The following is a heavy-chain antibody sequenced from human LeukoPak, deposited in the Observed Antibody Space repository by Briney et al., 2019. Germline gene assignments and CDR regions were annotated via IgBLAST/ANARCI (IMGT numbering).Heavy chain of an antibody. CDR1: GFTFSSYS. V-gene: IGHV3-48*01. Sequence: GGSLRLSCAASGFTFSSYSMNWVRQAPGKGLEWVSYISSSSSTIYYADSVKGRFTISRDNAKNSLYLQMNSLRAEDTAVYYCASTLSGSYYGAFDIWGQGTMVTVSS. CDR3: ASTLSGSYYGAFDI. CDR2: ISSSSSTI. D-gene: IGHD1-26*01. J-gene: IGHJ3*02.